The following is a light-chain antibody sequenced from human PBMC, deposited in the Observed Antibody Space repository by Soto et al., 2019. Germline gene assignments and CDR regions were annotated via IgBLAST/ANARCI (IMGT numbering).Light chain of an antibody. CDR2: DAS. V-gene: IGKV3-11*01. CDR3: QQRSSWPWT. Sequence: EIVLTQSPATLSLSPGERATLSCRASQSVSSYLAWYQQKPGQAPRLLIYDASNRATVIPARFSGSGSGTDFTLTISSLEPEDFAVYYCQQRSSWPWTFGQGTKVDIK. J-gene: IGKJ1*01. CDR1: QSVSSY.